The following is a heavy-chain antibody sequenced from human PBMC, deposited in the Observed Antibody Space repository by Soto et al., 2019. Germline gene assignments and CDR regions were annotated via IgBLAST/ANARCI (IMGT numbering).Heavy chain of an antibody. J-gene: IGHJ4*02. CDR1: GFTFSSYA. CDR2: ISGSGGST. V-gene: IGHV3-23*01. Sequence: GGSLRLSCAASGFTFSSYAMSWVRQAPGKGLEWVSAISGSGGSTYYADSVKGRFTISRDNSKNTLYLQMNSLRAGDTAVYYCAKDYYDSSGYWSPFFDYWGQGTLVTVSS. CDR3: AKDYYDSSGYWSPFFDY. D-gene: IGHD3-22*01.